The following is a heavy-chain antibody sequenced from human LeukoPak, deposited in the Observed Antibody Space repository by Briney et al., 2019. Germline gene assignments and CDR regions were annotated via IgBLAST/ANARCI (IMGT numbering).Heavy chain of an antibody. CDR3: ARESSGLYVATTNSNYYFDY. V-gene: IGHV2-70*11. D-gene: IGHD6-19*01. Sequence: SGPALVKPTQTLTLTCTFSGFSLTTSGMCVSWIRQPPGKALEWLARIDWDDDKYYSTSLKTRLTISKDASKNQVVLTMTDMDPVDTGTYYCARESSGLYVATTNSNYYFDYWGQGTLVTVSS. CDR2: IDWDDDK. J-gene: IGHJ4*02. CDR1: GFSLTTSGMC.